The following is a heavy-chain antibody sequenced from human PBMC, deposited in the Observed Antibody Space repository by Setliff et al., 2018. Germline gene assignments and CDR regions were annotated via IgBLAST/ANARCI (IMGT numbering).Heavy chain of an antibody. D-gene: IGHD2-2*01. CDR2: IIPMFGTT. J-gene: IGHJ6*04. CDR1: GGTLSSYA. Sequence: ASVKVSCKASGGTLSSYAINWVRQAPGQGLEWMGGIIPMFGTTNYAQKFQGRVTIITDESTSTAYMELSSLRFEDTAVYYCAKEFTVVVPAALALDVWGKGTTVTVSS. V-gene: IGHV1-69*05. CDR3: AKEFTVVVPAALALDV.